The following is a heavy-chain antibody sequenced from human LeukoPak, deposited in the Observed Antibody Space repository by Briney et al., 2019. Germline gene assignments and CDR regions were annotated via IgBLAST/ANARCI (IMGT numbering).Heavy chain of an antibody. Sequence: SETLSLTCTVSGVSLTSYYWSWIRQPPGKGLQWIGYIYYSGSVNYNPSLKSRVTISVDTSKNQFFLNLSSVTAADTAVYYCAGLGSYFDYWGQGTQVTVSS. J-gene: IGHJ4*02. CDR3: AGLGSYFDY. V-gene: IGHV4-59*08. CDR2: IYYSGSV. CDR1: GVSLTSYY.